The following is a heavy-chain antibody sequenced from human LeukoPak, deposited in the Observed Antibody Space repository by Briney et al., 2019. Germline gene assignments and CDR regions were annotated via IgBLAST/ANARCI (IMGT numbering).Heavy chain of an antibody. CDR2: INPSGGST. Sequence: GASVKVSCKASGYTFTSYYMHWVRQAPGQGLEWMGIINPSGGSTSYAQKFQGRVTMTRDTSTSTAYMELRSLRSDDTAVYYCARDGVGYSPGRGMDVWGQGTTVTVSS. CDR1: GYTFTSYY. CDR3: ARDGVGYSPGRGMDV. V-gene: IGHV1-46*01. J-gene: IGHJ6*02. D-gene: IGHD5-18*01.